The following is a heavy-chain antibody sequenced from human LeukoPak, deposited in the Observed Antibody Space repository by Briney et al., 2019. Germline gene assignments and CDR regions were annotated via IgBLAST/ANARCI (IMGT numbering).Heavy chain of an antibody. J-gene: IGHJ3*02. CDR3: ARDRAGIVVVTATEDAFDI. D-gene: IGHD2-21*02. CDR2: ISYDGNNK. V-gene: IGHV3-30-3*01. Sequence: GGSLRLSCAASGFTFSSYGFHWVRQAPGKGLEWVAVISYDGNNKYYADSVKGRFTISRDNAKNSLYLQMNSLRAEDTAVYYCARDRAGIVVVTATEDAFDIWGQGTMVTVSS. CDR1: GFTFSSYG.